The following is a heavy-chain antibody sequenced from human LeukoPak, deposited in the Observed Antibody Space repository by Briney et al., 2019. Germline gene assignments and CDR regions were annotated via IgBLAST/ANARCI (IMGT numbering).Heavy chain of an antibody. J-gene: IGHJ4*02. CDR1: GYSFISYW. CDR2: IYPGDADT. V-gene: IGHV5-51*01. Sequence: GGALQIFCRGSGYSFISYWIGWGRRLPGKGLEGRGVIYPGDADTRYSPSFQGQVTMSADKSISTTYLQWSSLKASDTAIYYCARRARSPNYFDYWGQGTLVTVSS. CDR3: ARRARSPNYFDY.